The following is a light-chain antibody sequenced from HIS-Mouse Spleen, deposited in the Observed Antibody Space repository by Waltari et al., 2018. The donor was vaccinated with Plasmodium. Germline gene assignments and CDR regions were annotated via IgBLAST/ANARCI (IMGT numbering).Light chain of an antibody. CDR3: QQRSNWPRVLT. CDR1: QSVSSY. V-gene: IGKV3-11*01. CDR2: DAS. J-gene: IGKJ4*01. Sequence: EIVLTQSPATLSLSPGERATLSCGASQSVSSYLAWYQQKPGQAPRLLIYDASNRATGIPARFSGSGSATDFTLTISSLEPEDFAVYYCQQRSNWPRVLTFGGGTKVEIK.